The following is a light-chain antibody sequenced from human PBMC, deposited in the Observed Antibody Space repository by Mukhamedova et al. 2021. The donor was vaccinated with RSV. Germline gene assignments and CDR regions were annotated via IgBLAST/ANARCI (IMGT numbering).Light chain of an antibody. Sequence: WYQRRVHGQAPNLLIYSESSLQSGVAPRFCGRGSGTEFTLTINNLQPEDFTTYYCQQGKTLPLTFGGGTRVESK. CDR2: SES. CDR3: QQGKTLPLT. J-gene: IGKJ4*01. V-gene: IGKV1-12*01.